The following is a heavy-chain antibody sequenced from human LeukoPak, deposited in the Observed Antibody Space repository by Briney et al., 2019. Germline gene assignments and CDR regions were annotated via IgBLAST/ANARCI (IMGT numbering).Heavy chain of an antibody. J-gene: IGHJ3*02. V-gene: IGHV5-51*01. D-gene: IGHD4-23*01. CDR2: IYPGDSNI. CDR3: ARLNGGRNLLGDDFDI. Sequence: MSGGSLRLSCKGSGYSFISNWIGWVRQMPGKGLEWMGIIYPGDSNIRYSPSFQGQVTISADKSINTAYLQWSSLKASDTAMYYCARLNGGRNLLGDDFDIWGQGTKVTVSS. CDR1: GYSFISNW.